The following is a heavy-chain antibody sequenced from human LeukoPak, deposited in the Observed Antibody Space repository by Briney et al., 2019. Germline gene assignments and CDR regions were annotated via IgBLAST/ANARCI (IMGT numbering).Heavy chain of an antibody. D-gene: IGHD3-22*01. V-gene: IGHV4-31*03. J-gene: IGHJ4*02. Sequence: SQTLSLTCTVSGGSISSGGYYWSWIRQHPGKGLEWIGYIHYSGSTYYNPSLKSRVTISVDTSKNQFSLKLSSVTAADTAVYYCARFVGGSGYPIDYWGQGTLVTVSS. CDR1: GGSISSGGYY. CDR3: ARFVGGSGYPIDY. CDR2: IHYSGST.